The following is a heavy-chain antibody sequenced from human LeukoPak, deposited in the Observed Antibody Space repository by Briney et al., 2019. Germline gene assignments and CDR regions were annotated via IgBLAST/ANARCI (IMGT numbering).Heavy chain of an antibody. D-gene: IGHD5-12*01. V-gene: IGHV4-39*07. CDR2: IYYSGST. J-gene: IGHJ4*02. Sequence: SETLSLTCTVSGGSISSSSYYWGWIRQPPGKGLEWIGSIYYSGSTYYNPSLKSRVTISVDTSRNQFSLNLNSVTAADTAFYYCARVGYTGYDFDYWGRGTLVTVSS. CDR3: ARVGYTGYDFDY. CDR1: GGSISSSSYY.